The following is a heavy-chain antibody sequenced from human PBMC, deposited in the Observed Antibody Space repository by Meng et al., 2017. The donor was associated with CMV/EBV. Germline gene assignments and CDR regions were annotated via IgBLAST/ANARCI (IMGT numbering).Heavy chain of an antibody. CDR3: ARSGAPPKYYFDY. CDR1: GGSFSGYY. V-gene: IGHV4-34*01. J-gene: IGHJ4*02. Sequence: QVQLQRGGAGLFKPSETLSLACAVYGGSFSGYYWSWIRQPPGKGLEWIGEINHSGSTNYNPSLKSRVTISVDTSRNQFSLKLSSVTAADTAVYYCARSGAPPKYYFDYWGQGTLVTVSS. CDR2: INHSGST. D-gene: IGHD3-10*01.